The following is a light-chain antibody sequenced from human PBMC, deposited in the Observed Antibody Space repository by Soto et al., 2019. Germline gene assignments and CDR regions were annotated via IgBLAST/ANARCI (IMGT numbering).Light chain of an antibody. Sequence: IVLTQSAGALSLSPGERATLSCRASQSVTSNLAWYQQKPGQAPRLLMYGVSTRATGIPARFGGSGSATEFTLTISSLQSEDFAVYYCQQYSQWPLTFGGGTKVDI. CDR3: QQYSQWPLT. J-gene: IGKJ4*01. CDR1: QSVTSN. CDR2: GVS. V-gene: IGKV3-15*01.